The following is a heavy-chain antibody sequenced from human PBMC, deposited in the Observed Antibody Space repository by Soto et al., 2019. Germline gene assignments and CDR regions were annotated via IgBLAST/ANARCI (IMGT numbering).Heavy chain of an antibody. CDR1: GFTLRNYA. D-gene: IGHD1-20*01. V-gene: IGHV3-23*01. Sequence: LRLSCDASGFTLRNYAMTWIRQAPGKGLEWVSLISANDVGTYYAESVKTRFTISTDQSRNTVYLQMDSLRADDTAIYYCAKAKNDYNWDNRPPFDYWGQGTLVTVSS. J-gene: IGHJ4*02. CDR2: ISANDVGT. CDR3: AKAKNDYNWDNRPPFDY.